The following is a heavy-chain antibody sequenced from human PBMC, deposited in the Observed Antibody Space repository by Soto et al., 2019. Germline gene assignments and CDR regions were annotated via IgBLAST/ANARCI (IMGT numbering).Heavy chain of an antibody. CDR2: IYYSGST. Sequence: DTLSLTCTVSGGSISSYYWSWIRQPPGKGLEWIGYIYYSGSTNYNPSLKSRVTISVDTSKNQFSLKLSSVTAADTAVYYCARGKDSSGYYFSWFDPWGQGTLVTVSS. CDR3: ARGKDSSGYYFSWFDP. V-gene: IGHV4-59*01. J-gene: IGHJ5*02. CDR1: GGSISSYY. D-gene: IGHD3-22*01.